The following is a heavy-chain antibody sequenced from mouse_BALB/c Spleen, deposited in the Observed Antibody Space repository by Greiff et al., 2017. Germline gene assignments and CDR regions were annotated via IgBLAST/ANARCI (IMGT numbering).Heavy chain of an antibody. CDR3: ARSGDYDSAWFAY. CDR2: ISSGSSTI. Sequence: EVKLVESGGGLVQPGGSRKLSCAASGFTFSSFGMHWVRQAPEKGLEWVAYISSGSSTIYYADTVKGRFTISRDNPKNTLFLQMTSLRSEDTAMYYCARSGDYDSAWFAYWGQGTLVTVSA. D-gene: IGHD2-4*01. J-gene: IGHJ3*01. CDR1: GFTFSSFG. V-gene: IGHV5-17*02.